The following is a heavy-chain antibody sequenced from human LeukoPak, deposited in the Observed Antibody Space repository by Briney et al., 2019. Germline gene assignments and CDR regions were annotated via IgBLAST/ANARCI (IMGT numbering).Heavy chain of an antibody. D-gene: IGHD6-13*01. CDR2: IYYSGST. CDR1: GGSISSYY. J-gene: IGHJ4*02. Sequence: SETLSLTCTVSGGSISSYYWSWTRQPPGKGLEWIGYIYYSGSTNYNPSLKSRVTISVDTFKNQFSLKLSSVTAADTAVYYCARAPTSSSWYDYWGQGTLVTVSS. V-gene: IGHV4-59*08. CDR3: ARAPTSSSWYDY.